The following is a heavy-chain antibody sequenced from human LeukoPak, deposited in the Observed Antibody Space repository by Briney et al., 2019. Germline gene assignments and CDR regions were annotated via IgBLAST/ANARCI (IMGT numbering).Heavy chain of an antibody. CDR2: IHHSGST. D-gene: IGHD3-22*01. CDR1: GDSISSCHY. CDR3: ARGTDYYDSSGWLDP. V-gene: IGHV4-38-2*02. J-gene: IGHJ5*02. Sequence: SETLSLTCTVSGDSISSCHYWGWLRPPPGRGLGWIGSIHHSGSTWYNPSLKSRVTISLDTSQTQLSLRVTSVSAADTAVYYCARGTDYYDSSGWLDPWGQGTLVTVSS.